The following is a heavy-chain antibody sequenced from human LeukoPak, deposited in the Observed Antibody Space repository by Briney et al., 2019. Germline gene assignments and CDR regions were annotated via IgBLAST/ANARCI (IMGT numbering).Heavy chain of an antibody. V-gene: IGHV4-59*01. CDR2: FYNSGRS. CDR3: ARVGDYGDYVNWFDP. CDR1: DDSISDYY. D-gene: IGHD4-17*01. Sequence: PSETLSLTCTVSDDSISDYYRGWIRQPPGKGLEWIGYFYNSGRSTYNPSLKGRVTISADTSKNHFSLKLNSVTTADTAVYYCARVGDYGDYVNWFDPWGPGTLVTVSS. J-gene: IGHJ5*02.